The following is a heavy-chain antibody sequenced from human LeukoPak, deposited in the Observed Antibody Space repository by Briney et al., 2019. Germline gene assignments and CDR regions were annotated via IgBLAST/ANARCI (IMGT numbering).Heavy chain of an antibody. CDR3: AKGGKWDVTPFDY. CDR2: ISYDGGNK. Sequence: ISYDGGNKYYADSVKGRFTISRDNSKNTLYLQVNSLRAEDTAVYYCAKGGKWDVTPFDYWGQGTLVTVSS. D-gene: IGHD1-26*01. J-gene: IGHJ4*02. V-gene: IGHV3-30*07.